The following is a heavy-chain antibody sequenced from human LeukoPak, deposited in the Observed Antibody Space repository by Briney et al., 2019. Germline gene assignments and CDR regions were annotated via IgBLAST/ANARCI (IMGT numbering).Heavy chain of an antibody. CDR1: GGSISSSSYY. CDR2: IYYSGST. D-gene: IGHD6-13*01. V-gene: IGHV4-39*01. CDR3: ARHGYSSSWEFDY. J-gene: IGHJ4*02. Sequence: SETLSLTCTVSGGSISSSSYYWGWIRQPPGKGLEWIGSIYYSGSTYYNPSLKSRVTISVDTSKNQFSLKLSSVTAADTAVYYCARHGYSSSWEFDYWGQGTPVTVSS.